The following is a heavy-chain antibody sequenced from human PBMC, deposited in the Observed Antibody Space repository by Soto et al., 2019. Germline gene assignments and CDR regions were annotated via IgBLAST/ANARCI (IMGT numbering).Heavy chain of an antibody. CDR3: ARRYGGNLDY. D-gene: IGHD1-26*01. CDR1: GGSVSYFY. V-gene: IGHV4-59*08. Sequence: SETLSLTCTVSGGSVSYFYWSWMRQAPGKGLEWIGYIYYTGTTDYNPSLGSRVTISVDTSKNQFSLKLSSVTAADTAVYYCARRYGGNLDYWGQGTLVTVSS. J-gene: IGHJ4*02. CDR2: IYYTGTT.